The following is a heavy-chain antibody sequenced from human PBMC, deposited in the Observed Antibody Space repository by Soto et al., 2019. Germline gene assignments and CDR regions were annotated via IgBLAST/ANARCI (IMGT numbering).Heavy chain of an antibody. V-gene: IGHV1-18*04. CDR2: ISAYSGNT. CDR3: ARVVKAGDHGDYGRYYFDY. D-gene: IGHD4-17*01. Sequence: QVQLVQSGAEVKKPGASVKVSCKASGYTFTTYGITWVRQAPGQGLEWMGWISAYSGNTNYAQKRQGRLTVTTDTSTNTAYMDLRSLRSDDTAVYYCARVVKAGDHGDYGRYYFDYWGHGTLVTVSS. J-gene: IGHJ4*01. CDR1: GYTFTTYG.